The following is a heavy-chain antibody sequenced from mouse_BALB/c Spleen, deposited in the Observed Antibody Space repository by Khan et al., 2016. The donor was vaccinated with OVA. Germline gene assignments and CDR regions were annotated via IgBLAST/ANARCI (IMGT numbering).Heavy chain of an antibody. CDR2: IDPANDNS. Sequence: GQLKQSGAELVKPGASVKLSCTASGFNIKDTHIHWVKQRPEQGLEWIGRIDPANDNSKYDPRFQGKATITADTSSNTAYLHLSSLTSEDTAVYYCAPAGTGDYFDYWGQGTTLTVSS. V-gene: IGHV14-3*02. CDR1: GFNIKDTH. CDR3: APAGTGDYFDY. J-gene: IGHJ2*01. D-gene: IGHD4-1*01.